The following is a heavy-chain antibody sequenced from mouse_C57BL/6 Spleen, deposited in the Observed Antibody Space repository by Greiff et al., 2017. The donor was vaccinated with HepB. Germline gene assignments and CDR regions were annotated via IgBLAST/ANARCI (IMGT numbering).Heavy chain of an antibody. V-gene: IGHV1-82*01. CDR3: ARHYFDY. CDR2: IYPGDGDT. J-gene: IGHJ2*01. Sequence: QVQLQQSGPELVKPGASVKISCKASGYAFSSSWMNWVKQRPGKGLEWIGRIYPGDGDTNYNVKFKGKATLTADKSSSTAYMQLSSLTSEDSAVYFCARHYFDYWGQGTTLTVSS. CDR1: GYAFSSSW.